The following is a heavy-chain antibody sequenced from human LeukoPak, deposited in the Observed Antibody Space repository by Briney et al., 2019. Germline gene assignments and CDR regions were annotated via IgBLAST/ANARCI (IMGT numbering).Heavy chain of an antibody. CDR2: ISGSGDNT. J-gene: IGHJ4*02. D-gene: IGHD3-22*01. V-gene: IGHV3-23*01. CDR1: GFTFSSYA. CDR3: AKGSYYGSSGSFYFDY. Sequence: GGSLRLSCAASGFTFSSYAMSWVRQAPGKGLEWVSGISGSGDNTYYADSVKGRFTISRDNSKNTLYVQVNSLGTEDTAAYYCAKGSYYGSSGSFYFDYWGQGTLVTASS.